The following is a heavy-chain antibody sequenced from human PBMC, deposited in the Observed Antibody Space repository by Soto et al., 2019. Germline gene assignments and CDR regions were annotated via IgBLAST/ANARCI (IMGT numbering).Heavy chain of an antibody. V-gene: IGHV3-66*01. CDR2: IYSGGST. Sequence: EVQLVESGGGLVQPGGSLRLSCAASGFTVSSNYMSWVRQAPGKGLEWVSVIYSGGSTYYADSVKGRFTISRDNSKNTLYLQMNSLRAEDTAVYYCAREGITAARRRRNYYYYMDVWGKGTTVTVSS. CDR1: GFTVSSNY. J-gene: IGHJ6*03. D-gene: IGHD6-6*01. CDR3: AREGITAARRRRNYYYYMDV.